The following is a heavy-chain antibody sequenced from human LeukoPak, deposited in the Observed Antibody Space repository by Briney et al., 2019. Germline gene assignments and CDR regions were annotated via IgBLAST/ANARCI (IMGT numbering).Heavy chain of an antibody. J-gene: IGHJ4*02. CDR3: ARGSVWELPFGY. Sequence: SETLSLTCAVYGGSFSGYYWSWIRQPPGKGLEWIGEINHSGSTNYNPSLKSRVTISVDTSKNQFSLKLSSVTAADTAVYYCARGSVWELPFGYWGQGTLVTVSS. CDR1: GGSFSGYY. D-gene: IGHD1-26*01. CDR2: INHSGST. V-gene: IGHV4-34*01.